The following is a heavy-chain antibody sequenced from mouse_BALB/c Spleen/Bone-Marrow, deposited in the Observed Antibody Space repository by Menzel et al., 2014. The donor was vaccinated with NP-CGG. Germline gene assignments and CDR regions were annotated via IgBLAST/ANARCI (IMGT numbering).Heavy chain of an antibody. CDR2: INPDSSTI. Sequence: EVKLMESGGGLVQPGGSLKLSCAASGFGSSGYWMSWVRQAPGKGLEWIGEINPDSSTISYTPSLKDKFIISRDNAKNTLYLQMSKVRSEDTALYYCARLGYYGTMDYWGQGTSVTVSS. V-gene: IGHV4-1*02. CDR1: GFGSSGYW. D-gene: IGHD1-1*01. CDR3: ARLGYYGTMDY. J-gene: IGHJ4*01.